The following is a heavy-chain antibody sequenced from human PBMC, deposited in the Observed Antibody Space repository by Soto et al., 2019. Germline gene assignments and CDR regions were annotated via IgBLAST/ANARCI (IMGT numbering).Heavy chain of an antibody. V-gene: IGHV4-59*01. D-gene: IGHD2-15*01. CDR1: GGSISSYN. J-gene: IGHJ5*02. Sequence: SETLSLTCTVSGGSISSYNWSWIRQPPGKGLEWIGYIYYSGSTNYNPSLKSRVTISVDTSKNQFSLKLSSVTAADTAVYYCARVGEHCSGGSCYSPWFDPSGEGTRVTVSS. CDR2: IYYSGST. CDR3: ARVGEHCSGGSCYSPWFDP.